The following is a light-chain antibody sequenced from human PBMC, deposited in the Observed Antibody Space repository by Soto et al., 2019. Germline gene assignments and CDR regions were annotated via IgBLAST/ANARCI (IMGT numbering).Light chain of an antibody. CDR3: QQYDNLLPLT. Sequence: DIQMTQSPSSLSASVGDRVTITCQASQDISNYLNWYQQKPGKAPKLLIYDASNLETGVPSRFSGSGSGTDFTFTISSLQPGDIATYYCQQYDNLLPLTFGGGTKVEIK. CDR1: QDISNY. V-gene: IGKV1-33*01. J-gene: IGKJ4*01. CDR2: DAS.